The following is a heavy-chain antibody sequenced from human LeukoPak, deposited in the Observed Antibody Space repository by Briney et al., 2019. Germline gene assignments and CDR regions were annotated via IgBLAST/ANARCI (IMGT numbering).Heavy chain of an antibody. J-gene: IGHJ4*02. CDR2: ISGSGGST. CDR1: GFTFSSYA. V-gene: IGHV3-23*01. CDR3: ARNWGSGYFDY. Sequence: GGSLRLSCAPSGFTFSSYAMSWVRQAPGKGLEWVSAISGSGGSTYYADSVKGRFTISRDNSKNTLYLQMNSLRAEDTAVYYCARNWGSGYFDYWGQGTLVTVSS. D-gene: IGHD7-27*01.